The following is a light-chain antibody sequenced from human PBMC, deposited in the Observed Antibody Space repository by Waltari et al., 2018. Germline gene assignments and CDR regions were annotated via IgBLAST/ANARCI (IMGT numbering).Light chain of an antibody. V-gene: IGKV2-30*02. CDR2: KVS. Sequence: VVLTQSPLSLPVTLGQSASISCTSTQSLLHSDGNTYLNWFQQRPGQSPRRLIYKVSNRDSGVPDRLSGSGSGTDFTLKISRVEAEDVGVYYCMQGTYWPRTFGQGTKVEIK. CDR1: QSLLHSDGNTY. J-gene: IGKJ1*01. CDR3: MQGTYWPRT.